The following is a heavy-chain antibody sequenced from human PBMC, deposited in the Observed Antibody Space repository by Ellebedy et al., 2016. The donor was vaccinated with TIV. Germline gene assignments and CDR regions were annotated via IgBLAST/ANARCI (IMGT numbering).Heavy chain of an antibody. Sequence: GESLKISCAPSGFTVSSNYMSWVRQAPGKGLEWVSYISSSSSTIYYADSVKGRFTISRDNAKNSLYLQMNSLRPEDTAVYYCVKAWGDWGQGTLVTVSS. J-gene: IGHJ4*02. V-gene: IGHV3-48*01. CDR2: ISSSSSTI. D-gene: IGHD3-16*01. CDR1: GFTVSSNY. CDR3: VKAWGD.